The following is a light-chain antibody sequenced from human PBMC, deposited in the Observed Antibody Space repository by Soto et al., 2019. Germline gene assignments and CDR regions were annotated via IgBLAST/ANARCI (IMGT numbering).Light chain of an antibody. J-gene: IGKJ1*01. CDR1: QDISNY. CDR2: DAS. CDR3: QQYDHLFWT. V-gene: IGKV1-33*01. Sequence: DIQMPQSPSSLSASVGDRVTITCQASQDISNYLNWYQQKPGKAYKLLIYDASNLEKGVPSRFSGRGSGTYFTFTMRSLQPGDIATNYSQQYDHLFWTFGQGTKVEIK.